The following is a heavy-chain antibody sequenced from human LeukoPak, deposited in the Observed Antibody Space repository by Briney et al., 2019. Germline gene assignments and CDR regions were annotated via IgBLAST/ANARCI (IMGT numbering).Heavy chain of an antibody. CDR2: ISSSSYI. CDR1: GFTFSSYS. Sequence: GGSLRLSXAASGFTFSSYSMNWVRQAPGKGLEWVSSISSSSYIYYADSVKGRFTISRDNAKNSPYLQMNSLRAEDTAVYYCARGGRIFGVVPLDYWGQGTLVTVSS. D-gene: IGHD3-3*01. V-gene: IGHV3-21*01. CDR3: ARGGRIFGVVPLDY. J-gene: IGHJ4*02.